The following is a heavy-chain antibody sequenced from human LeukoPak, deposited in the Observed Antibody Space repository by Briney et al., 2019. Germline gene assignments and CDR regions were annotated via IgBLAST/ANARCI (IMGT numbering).Heavy chain of an antibody. J-gene: IGHJ6*04. Sequence: GESLKISCKGSGYSFTNYWIGWVRQMPGKGLEWMGIIYPGDSDTRYSPSFQGQVTISADKSIGTAYLQGSSLRASDTAMYYCARRGEDGDGYRSGMDVGGKGTTVTVSS. CDR1: GYSFTNYW. D-gene: IGHD5-24*01. CDR2: IYPGDSDT. CDR3: ARRGEDGDGYRSGMDV. V-gene: IGHV5-51*01.